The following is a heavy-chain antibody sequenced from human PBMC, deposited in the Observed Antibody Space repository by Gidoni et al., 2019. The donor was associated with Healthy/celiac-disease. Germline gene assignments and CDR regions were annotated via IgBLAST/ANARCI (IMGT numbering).Heavy chain of an antibody. CDR3: ARHWGEWEAPLDY. CDR1: GFTFSSSS. D-gene: IGHD1-26*01. Sequence: EVQLVESGGGLVQPGGSLRLSCAASGFTFSSSSMNWVRQAPGKGLEWVSNISSSSSTTYYADSVKGRFTISRDNAKNSLYLQMNSLRDEDTAVYYCARHWGEWEAPLDYWGQGTLVTVSS. CDR2: ISSSSSTT. J-gene: IGHJ4*02. V-gene: IGHV3-48*02.